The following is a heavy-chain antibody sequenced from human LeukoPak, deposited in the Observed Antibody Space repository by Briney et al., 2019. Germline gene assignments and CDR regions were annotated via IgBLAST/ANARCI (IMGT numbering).Heavy chain of an antibody. J-gene: IGHJ4*02. CDR1: GYSISSGSW. V-gene: IGHV4-28*05. CDR3: ASVNVRGAPTRVDY. CDR2: IYYSGDI. D-gene: IGHD3-10*02. Sequence: SETLSLTCGVSGYSISSGSWWGWIRQPPGKGLEWIGYIYYSGDIYYNPSLKSRVTMSVHTSKNQFSLKLSSVTAVDTAVYYCASVNVRGAPTRVDYWGQGTLVTVSS.